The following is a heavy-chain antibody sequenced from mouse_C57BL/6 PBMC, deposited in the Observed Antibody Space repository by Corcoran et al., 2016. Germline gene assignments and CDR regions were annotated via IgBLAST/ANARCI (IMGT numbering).Heavy chain of an antibody. CDR1: GYTFTTYG. CDR3: ARKTTVVAKGLFAY. J-gene: IGHJ3*01. D-gene: IGHD1-1*01. Sequence: QIQLVQSGPELKKPGETVKISCKASGYTFTTYGMSWVKQAPGKGLKWMGWINTYSGVPTYADDFKGRFAFSLETSASTAYLQINNLKNEDTATYFCARKTTVVAKGLFAYWGQGTLVTVSA. V-gene: IGHV9-3*01. CDR2: INTYSGVP.